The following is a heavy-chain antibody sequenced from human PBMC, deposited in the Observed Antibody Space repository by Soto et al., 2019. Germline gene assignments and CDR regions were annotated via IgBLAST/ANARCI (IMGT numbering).Heavy chain of an antibody. J-gene: IGHJ4*02. Sequence: GSLRLSCAASGFTFSNYWMHWVRQAPGKGLVWVSRIRNDGGETNYADSVKGRFTISRDNAKNSLFLQLNSLRAEDTAMYYCARDPGISSGWYYFDYWGQGTLVTVSS. V-gene: IGHV3-74*01. CDR1: GFTFSNYW. D-gene: IGHD6-19*01. CDR3: ARDPGISSGWYYFDY. CDR2: IRNDGGET.